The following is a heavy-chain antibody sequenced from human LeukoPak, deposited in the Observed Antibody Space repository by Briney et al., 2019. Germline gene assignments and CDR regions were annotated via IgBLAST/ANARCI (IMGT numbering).Heavy chain of an antibody. V-gene: IGHV5-51*01. CDR3: ASSYDSSGYYYANWFDP. Sequence: GESLKISCKGSGYSFTSYWIGWVRQMPGKGLEWMGIIYPGDSDTRYSPSFQGQVTISADKSISTAYLQWSSLKASDTAMYYCASSYDSSGYYYANWFDPWGQGTLVTVSS. J-gene: IGHJ5*02. D-gene: IGHD3-22*01. CDR1: GYSFTSYW. CDR2: IYPGDSDT.